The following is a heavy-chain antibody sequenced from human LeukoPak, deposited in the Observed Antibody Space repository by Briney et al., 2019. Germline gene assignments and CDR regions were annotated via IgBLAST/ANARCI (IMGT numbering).Heavy chain of an antibody. CDR1: GGTFSSYA. CDR3: ARDLGYYYYMDV. J-gene: IGHJ6*03. CDR2: ISAYNGNT. D-gene: IGHD3-16*01. Sequence: ASVKVSCKASGGTFSSYAISWVRQAPGQGLEWMGWISAYNGNTNYAQKLQGRVTMTTDTSTSTAYMELRSLRSDDTAVYYCARDLGYYYYMDVWGKGTTVTVSS. V-gene: IGHV1-18*01.